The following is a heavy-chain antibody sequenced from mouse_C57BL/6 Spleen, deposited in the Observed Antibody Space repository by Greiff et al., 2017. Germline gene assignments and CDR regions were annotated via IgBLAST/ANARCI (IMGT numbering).Heavy chain of an antibody. CDR2: IYPGSGST. V-gene: IGHV1-55*01. Sequence: QVQLQQPGAELVKPGASVKMSCKASGYTFTSYWITWVKQRPGQGLEWIGDIYPGSGSTNYNEKFKSKATLTVDTSSSTAYMQLSSLTSEDSAVYYCARPLYYCSLYAMDYWGQGTSVTVSS. CDR3: ARPLYYCSLYAMDY. CDR1: GYTFTSYW. J-gene: IGHJ4*01. D-gene: IGHD1-1*01.